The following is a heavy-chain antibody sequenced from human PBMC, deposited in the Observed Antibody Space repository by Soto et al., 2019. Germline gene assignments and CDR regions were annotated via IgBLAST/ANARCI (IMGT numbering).Heavy chain of an antibody. Sequence: QVQLQQWGAGLLKPSETLSLTCTVYGGSFSGYYWSWIRQPPGKGLEWVGEINHSGSTNYNPSLKSRVTISVDTSKNQFSLKLSSVTAADTAVYYCARGSTTVTTCAYFDYWGQGTLVTVAS. J-gene: IGHJ4*02. CDR2: INHSGST. CDR3: ARGSTTVTTCAYFDY. V-gene: IGHV4-34*01. CDR1: GGSFSGYY. D-gene: IGHD4-4*01.